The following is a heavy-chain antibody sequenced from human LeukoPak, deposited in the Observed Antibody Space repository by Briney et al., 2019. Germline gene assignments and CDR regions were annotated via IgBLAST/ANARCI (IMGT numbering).Heavy chain of an antibody. V-gene: IGHV4-59*01. D-gene: IGHD3-9*01. CDR3: ARDLGVGDPLRYFDWLFAFDI. Sequence: SETLSLTCTVSGGSISSYYWSWIRQPPGKGLEWIGYIYYSGSTNYNPSLKSRVTISVDTSKNQFSLKLSSVTAADTAVYYCARDLGVGDPLRYFDWLFAFDIWGQGTMVTVSS. CDR2: IYYSGST. CDR1: GGSISSYY. J-gene: IGHJ3*02.